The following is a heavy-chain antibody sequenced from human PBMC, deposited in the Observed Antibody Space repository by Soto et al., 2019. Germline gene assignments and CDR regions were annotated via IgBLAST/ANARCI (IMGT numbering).Heavy chain of an antibody. CDR3: ARRLYGDYDY. D-gene: IGHD4-17*01. J-gene: IGHJ4*02. V-gene: IGHV1-18*04. CDR2: ISTYNGNT. Sequence: ASVKVSCQASGYSFTTSGITWVRQAPGQGLEWMGWISTYNGNTNYAQKLQDRVTLTTDTSTSTAYMELRSLRSDDTAVYYCARRLYGDYDYWGQGTLVTASS. CDR1: GYSFTTSG.